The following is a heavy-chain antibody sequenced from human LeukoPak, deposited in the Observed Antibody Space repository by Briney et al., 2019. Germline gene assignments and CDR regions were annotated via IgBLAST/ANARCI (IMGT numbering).Heavy chain of an antibody. CDR2: IYHSGTT. J-gene: IGHJ5*02. D-gene: IGHD3-22*01. Sequence: SETLSLTCDVSGYSISSGYYWGWIRQPPGKGLEWIASIYHSGTTYYNPSLKSRVTISVDTSKNQFSLKLSSVTAADTAVYYCARERDELNYYDSSPWFDPWGQGTLVTVSS. CDR3: ARERDELNYYDSSPWFDP. V-gene: IGHV4-38-2*02. CDR1: GYSISSGYY.